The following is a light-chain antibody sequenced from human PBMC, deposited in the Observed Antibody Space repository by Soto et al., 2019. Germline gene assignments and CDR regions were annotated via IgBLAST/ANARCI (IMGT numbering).Light chain of an antibody. J-gene: IGKJ4*01. CDR3: QQYDNFPLP. CDR2: DTS. Sequence: DIQMTQSPSSLSASVGDRVTITCQARQRIYNYLNWYQQKPGKAPKLLIYDTSNLETGVPSRFSGRLSGTEFTLTISSLQPEDIATYYCQQYDNFPLPFGGGTKVAIK. V-gene: IGKV1-33*01. CDR1: QRIYNY.